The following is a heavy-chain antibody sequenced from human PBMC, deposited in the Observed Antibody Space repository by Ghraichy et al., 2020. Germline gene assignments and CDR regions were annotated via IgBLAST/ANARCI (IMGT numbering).Heavy chain of an antibody. CDR1: GYTFSNYA. V-gene: IGHV7-4-1*02. J-gene: IGHJ3*02. D-gene: IGHD3-3*01. CDR2: INTNTGNP. Sequence: ASVKVSCKASGYTFSNYAMHWVRQAPGQGLEWMGWINTNTGNPTYAQGFTGRFVFSLDTSVTTAYLQISSLKAEDTAVYYCARVRFLEWLFDDGFDIWGQGAMVTGSS. CDR3: ARVRFLEWLFDDGFDI.